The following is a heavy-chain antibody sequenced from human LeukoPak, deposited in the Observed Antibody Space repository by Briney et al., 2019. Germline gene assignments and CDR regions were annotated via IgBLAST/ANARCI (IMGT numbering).Heavy chain of an antibody. Sequence: PSETLSLTCTVSGGSISSSGYYWGWIRQPPGKGLEWIGSIYYSGSTYYNPSLRSRVTISVDTSKNQFSLKLNSVTAADTAVYYCARVRFDDYVWGARGADYWGQGTLVTVSS. CDR1: GGSISSSGYY. J-gene: IGHJ4*02. D-gene: IGHD3-16*01. V-gene: IGHV4-39*01. CDR3: ARVRFDDYVWGARGADY. CDR2: IYYSGST.